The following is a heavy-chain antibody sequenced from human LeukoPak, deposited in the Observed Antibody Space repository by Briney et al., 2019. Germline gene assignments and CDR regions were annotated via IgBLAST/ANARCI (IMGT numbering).Heavy chain of an antibody. D-gene: IGHD3-16*02. CDR3: AKDYDYVWGSYRATPFDY. CDR2: ISWNSGSI. CDR1: GFTFDDYA. Sequence: PGGSLRLSCAASGFTFDDYAMHWVRQAPGKGLEWVSGISWNSGSIGYADSVKGRFTISRDNAKNSLYLQMNSLRAEDTAVYYCAKDYDYVWGSYRATPFDYWGQGTLVAVSS. V-gene: IGHV3-9*01. J-gene: IGHJ4*02.